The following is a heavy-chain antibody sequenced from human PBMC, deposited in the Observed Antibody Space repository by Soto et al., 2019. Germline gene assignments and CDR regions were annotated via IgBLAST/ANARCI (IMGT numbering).Heavy chain of an antibody. J-gene: IGHJ5*02. D-gene: IGHD6-13*01. CDR1: GGSISSYY. CDR2: IYYSGST. CDR3: ARRGSIAAAGIYWFDP. Sequence: QVQLQESGPGLVKPSETLSLTCTVSGGSISSYYWSWIRQPPGKGLEWIGYIYYSGSTNYNPSLKSRATISVDTSKNQFSLKLSSVTAADTAVYYCARRGSIAAAGIYWFDPWGQGTLVTVSS. V-gene: IGHV4-59*08.